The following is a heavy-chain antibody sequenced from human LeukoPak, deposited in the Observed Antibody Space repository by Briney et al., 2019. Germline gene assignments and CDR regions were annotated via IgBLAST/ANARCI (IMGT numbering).Heavy chain of an antibody. Sequence: PRGSLRLSCAASAFTFGNYPMTWVRQAPGKGLEWVSTINSDGDITYYADSVKGRFTISRDNSKNTLYLEINSLRADDTAVYYCARGLFGVVNDYWGQGTLVTVSS. CDR3: ARGLFGVVNDY. D-gene: IGHD3-10*02. V-gene: IGHV3-23*01. CDR2: INSDGDIT. CDR1: AFTFGNYP. J-gene: IGHJ4*02.